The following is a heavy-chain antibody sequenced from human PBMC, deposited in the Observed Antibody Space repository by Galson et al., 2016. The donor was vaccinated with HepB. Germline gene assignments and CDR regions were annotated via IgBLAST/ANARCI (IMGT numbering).Heavy chain of an antibody. CDR2: IYGSGVT. J-gene: IGHJ4*02. CDR3: ARGQTVRAFEY. Sequence: SETLSLTCGLSGGSFNVYHWSWIRQSPGKGLEWIGEIYGSGVTNYNPSLKSRVTISLDTPQNQFSLKVTSVTAADTALYFCARGQTVRAFEYWGQGTPVTVSS. V-gene: IGHV4-34*01. D-gene: IGHD3-10*01. CDR1: GGSFNVYH.